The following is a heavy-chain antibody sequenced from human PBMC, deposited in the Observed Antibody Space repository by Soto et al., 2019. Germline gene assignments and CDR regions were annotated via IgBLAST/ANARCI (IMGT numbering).Heavy chain of an antibody. CDR1: GYSFTSYW. J-gene: IGHJ6*02. CDR2: IDPSDSYT. Sequence: GESLKISCKGSGYSFTSYWISWVRQMPGKGLEWMGRIDPSDSYTNYSPSFQGHVTISADKSISTAYLQWSSLKASDTAMYYCARRGPYYDFWSAQRDDYYGMDVWGQGTTVTVS. CDR3: ARRGPYYDFWSAQRDDYYGMDV. D-gene: IGHD3-3*01. V-gene: IGHV5-10-1*01.